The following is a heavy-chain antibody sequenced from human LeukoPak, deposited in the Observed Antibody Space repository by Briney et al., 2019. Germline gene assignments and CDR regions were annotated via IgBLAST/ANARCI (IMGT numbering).Heavy chain of an antibody. D-gene: IGHD3-16*01. Sequence: PSETPSLTCAVSGGSISSGGYSWSWIRQPPGKGLEWIGYIYHSGSTYYNPSLKSRVTISVDRSKNQFSLKLSSVTAADTAVYYCVGGVKTNGYFDYWGQGTLVTVSS. J-gene: IGHJ4*02. CDR3: VGGVKTNGYFDY. V-gene: IGHV4-30-2*01. CDR1: GGSISSGGYS. CDR2: IYHSGST.